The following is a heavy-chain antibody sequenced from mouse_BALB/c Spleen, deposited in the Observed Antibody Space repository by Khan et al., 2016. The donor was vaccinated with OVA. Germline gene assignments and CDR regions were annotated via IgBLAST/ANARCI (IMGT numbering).Heavy chain of an antibody. J-gene: IGHJ2*01. CDR2: IYPGSDNA. D-gene: IGHD2-3*01. Sequence: VQLQESGPELVKPGASVKMSCKASGYTFTYYVITWVKQRTGQGLEWIGEIYPGSDNAYYNERFKGKATLTADKSSNTTHMQLSSLTSEDSAVYFCARGDVYYVYFDYWGQGTTLTVSS. CDR3: ARGDVYYVYFDY. V-gene: IGHV1-81*01. CDR1: GYTFTYYV.